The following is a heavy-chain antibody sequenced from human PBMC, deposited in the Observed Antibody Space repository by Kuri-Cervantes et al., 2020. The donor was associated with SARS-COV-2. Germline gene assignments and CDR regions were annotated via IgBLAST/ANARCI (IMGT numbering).Heavy chain of an antibody. J-gene: IGHJ3*02. D-gene: IGHD3-22*01. CDR3: AREAYNYYYDSSGYLLGGAFDI. CDR2: IYSGGST. Sequence: GESLKISCAASGFTVSSNYMSWVRQAPGKGLEWVSVIYSGGSTYYADSVKGRFTISRDNSKNTLYLQMNSLRAEDTAVYYCAREAYNYYYDSSGYLLGGAFDIWGQGTMVTGSS. V-gene: IGHV3-53*01. CDR1: GFTVSSNY.